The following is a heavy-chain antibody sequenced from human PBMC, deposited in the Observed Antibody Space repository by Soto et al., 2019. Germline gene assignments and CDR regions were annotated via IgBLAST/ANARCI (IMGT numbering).Heavy chain of an antibody. CDR1: GGSISSGGYY. CDR2: IYHSGST. Sequence: PSQPLSLTCGVAGGSISSGGYYRRWIRKPPGKGLEWIGYIYHSGSTYYNPSLKSRVTISVDRSKNQFSLKLSSVTAADTAVYYCARVTYDSSGYYLCLVYWVQVTLVTVSS. D-gene: IGHD3-22*01. CDR3: ARVTYDSSGYYLCLVY. V-gene: IGHV4-30-2*01. J-gene: IGHJ4*02.